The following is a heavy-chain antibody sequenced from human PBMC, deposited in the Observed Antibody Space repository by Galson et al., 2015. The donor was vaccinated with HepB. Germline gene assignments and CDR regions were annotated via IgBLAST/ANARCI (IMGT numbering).Heavy chain of an antibody. CDR3: LHDSDGPDY. CDR2: INPAGTNV. J-gene: IGHJ4*02. V-gene: IGHV3-74*01. CDR1: GFTFGIYR. Sequence: SLRLSCAASGFTFGIYRMHWVRQPPGGGPVWVSNINPAGTNVRYADSVKGRFTISRDNAKNTLYLQMNSLRDEDTAVYYCLHDSDGPDYWGQGTMVTASS. D-gene: IGHD3-22*01.